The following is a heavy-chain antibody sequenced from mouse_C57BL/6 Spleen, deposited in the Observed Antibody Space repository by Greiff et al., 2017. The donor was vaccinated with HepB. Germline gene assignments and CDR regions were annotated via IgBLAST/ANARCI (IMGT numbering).Heavy chain of an antibody. V-gene: IGHV1-64*01. CDR1: GYTFTSYW. J-gene: IGHJ2*01. Sequence: VQLQQPGAELVKPGASVKLSCKASGYTFTSYWMHWVKQRPGQGLEWIGMIHPNSGSTNYNEKFKSKATLTEDKSSSTAYMQLSSLTSEDSAVYYCARDITTVVPYFDYWGQGTTLTVSS. CDR2: IHPNSGST. CDR3: ARDITTVVPYFDY. D-gene: IGHD1-1*01.